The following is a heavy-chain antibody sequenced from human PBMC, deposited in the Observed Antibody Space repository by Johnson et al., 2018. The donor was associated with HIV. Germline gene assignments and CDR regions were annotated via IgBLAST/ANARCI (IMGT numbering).Heavy chain of an antibody. Sequence: QVQLVESGGGLVQPGGSLRLSCAASGFTFSSYCMHWVRQAPGKGLEWVAFIRYDGSNKSYADSVNGQFTISRDNSKNTLYLQMNSLGAEDTAVYYCAKDMGDSSFGYGFDIWGQGTMVTVSS. CDR2: IRYDGSNK. D-gene: IGHD3-3*02. J-gene: IGHJ3*02. CDR1: GFTFSSYC. V-gene: IGHV3-30*02. CDR3: AKDMGDSSFGYGFDI.